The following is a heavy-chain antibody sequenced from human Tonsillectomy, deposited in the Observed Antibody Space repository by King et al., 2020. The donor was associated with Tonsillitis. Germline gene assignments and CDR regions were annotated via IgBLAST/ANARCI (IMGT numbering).Heavy chain of an antibody. CDR3: ARESGGGYSSSWGAYYYYYGMDV. Sequence: VQLVESGGGLVKPGGSLRLSCAASGFTFSSYSMNWVRQAPGKGLEWVSSISSSSSYIYYADSVKGRFTISRDNAKNSLYLQMNSLRAEDTAVYYCARESGGGYSSSWGAYYYYYGMDVWGQGTTVTVSS. D-gene: IGHD6-13*01. CDR1: GFTFSSYS. CDR2: ISSSSSYI. J-gene: IGHJ6*02. V-gene: IGHV3-21*01.